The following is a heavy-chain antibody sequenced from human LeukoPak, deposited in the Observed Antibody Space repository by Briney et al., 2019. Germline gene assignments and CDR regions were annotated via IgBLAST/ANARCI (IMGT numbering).Heavy chain of an antibody. CDR1: GYTFTSYD. CDR2: MNPNSGNT. J-gene: IGHJ4*02. CDR3: ARGRVMVRGVIISPLNY. Sequence: ASVKVSCTASGYTFTSYDINWVRQATGQGLEWMGWMNPNSGNTGYAQKFQGRVTMTRNTSISTAYMELSSLRSEDTAVYYCARGRVMVRGVIISPLNYWGQGTLVTVSS. D-gene: IGHD3-10*01. V-gene: IGHV1-8*01.